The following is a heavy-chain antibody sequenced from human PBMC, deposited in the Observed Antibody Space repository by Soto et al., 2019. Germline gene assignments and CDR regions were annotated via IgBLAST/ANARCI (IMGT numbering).Heavy chain of an antibody. CDR3: AHSTASYWWLVREKFDY. J-gene: IGHJ4*02. CDR1: GFSLSTSGVG. CDR2: IYWNDDK. Sequence: QITLKESGPTLVKPTQTLTLTCTFSGFSLSTSGVGVGWIRQPPGKALEWLALIYWNDDKRYSPSLKSRLTITKDTSKNQVVLTMTNMDPVDTATYYCAHSTASYWWLVREKFDYWGQGTLVTVSS. D-gene: IGHD6-19*01. V-gene: IGHV2-5*01.